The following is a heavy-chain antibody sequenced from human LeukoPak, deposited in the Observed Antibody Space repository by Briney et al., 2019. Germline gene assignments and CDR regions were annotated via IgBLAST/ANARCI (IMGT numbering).Heavy chain of an antibody. V-gene: IGHV4-59*11. Sequence: SQTQSLTCPVSGGSISSHYWSWIRQHPGKGLEWIGYINYSASTNYNPSLKSRVTMSVDPSKNQFSMKLSSVTAADTAVYYCARGVVYCTSGVCYFIDWFDTWGQGTLVTVSS. CDR3: ARGVVYCTSGVCYFIDWFDT. D-gene: IGHD2-8*01. J-gene: IGHJ5*01. CDR1: GGSISSHY. CDR2: INYSAST.